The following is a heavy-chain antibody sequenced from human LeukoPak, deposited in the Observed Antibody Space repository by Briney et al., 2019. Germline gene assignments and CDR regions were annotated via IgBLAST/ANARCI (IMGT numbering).Heavy chain of an antibody. CDR3: AREAFSSNWPLFFDF. Sequence: GGPLRLSCAASGHSFGTYGMQWVRQAPGKGPVWVSRLNSDGSSPNYADSVKGRFTISRDNAKNTLYLHMNSLRAEDTAVYYCAREAFSSNWPLFFDFWGQGTLVTVSS. CDR1: GHSFGTYG. D-gene: IGHD1-1*01. V-gene: IGHV3-74*01. CDR2: LNSDGSSP. J-gene: IGHJ4*02.